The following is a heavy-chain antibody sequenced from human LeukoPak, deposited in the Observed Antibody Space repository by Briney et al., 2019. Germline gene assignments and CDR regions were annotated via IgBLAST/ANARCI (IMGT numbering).Heavy chain of an antibody. J-gene: IGHJ4*02. V-gene: IGHV4-4*09. CDR2: IYTSGST. Sequence: SETLSLTCTVSGGSISSYYWSWIRQPPGKGLEWIGYIYTSGSTNYSPSLKSRVTISVDTSKNQFSLKLSSVTAADTAVYYCARSSSAGHFDYWGQGTLVTVSS. CDR3: ARSSSAGHFDY. CDR1: GGSISSYY. D-gene: IGHD6-6*01.